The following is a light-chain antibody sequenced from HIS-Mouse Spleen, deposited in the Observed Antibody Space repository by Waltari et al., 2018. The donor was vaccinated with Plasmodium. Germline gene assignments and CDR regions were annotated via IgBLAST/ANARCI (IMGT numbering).Light chain of an antibody. J-gene: IGKJ2*01. CDR2: AAS. CDR1: QSISNY. V-gene: IGKV1-39*01. CDR3: QQYNSYSGT. Sequence: DIQMTQSPSSLSASVGDRVTITCRASQSISNYLNWYQQKPGKAPKFLIYAASTLQSGVPSRFSGSGSGTDFTLTISSLQPEDFATYYCQQYNSYSGTFGQGTKLEIK.